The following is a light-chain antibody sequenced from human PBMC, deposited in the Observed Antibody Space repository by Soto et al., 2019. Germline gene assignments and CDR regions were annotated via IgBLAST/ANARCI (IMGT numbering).Light chain of an antibody. V-gene: IGLV2-8*01. CDR2: EVS. CDR1: ISDIGTYDY. J-gene: IGLJ1*01. Sequence: QSARTQPPSASGSLGQSFTISCTGTISDIGTYDYVSWYQQHPGRAPKLIIFEVSKRPLGVPDRFSGSKSGNTASLIVSGLQPDDEAEYHCTSYTGDDFTFVFGTGTKVTVL. CDR3: TSYTGDDFTFV.